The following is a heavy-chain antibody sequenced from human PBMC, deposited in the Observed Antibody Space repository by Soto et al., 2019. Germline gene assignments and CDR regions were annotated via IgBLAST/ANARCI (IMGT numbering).Heavy chain of an antibody. CDR3: AKALGGNLNNWHFDY. V-gene: IGHV3-23*01. CDR2: ISAGDIT. Sequence: EVQLLESGGGLVQPGESLRLSCAASGFTSSSFAMNWVRQGPGKGLEWVSTISAGDITFYADSVKGRFTISRDSSKNTLFLHMNGLRADDTALYYCAKALGGNLNNWHFDYWGRGTLVTVSS. J-gene: IGHJ4*01. CDR1: GFTSSSFA. D-gene: IGHD1-1*01.